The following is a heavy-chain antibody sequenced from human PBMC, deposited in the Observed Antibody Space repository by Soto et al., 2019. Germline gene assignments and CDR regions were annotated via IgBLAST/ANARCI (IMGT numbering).Heavy chain of an antibody. CDR1: GYTFASYD. CDR2: MNPNSGNT. CDR3: ARVVMDSGYVSYTGPTDY. Sequence: ASVKVSCKASGYTFASYDINWVRQATGQGLERMGWMNPNSGNTGYAQKFQGRVTMTRNTSISTAYMELSSLRSEDTAVYYCARVVMDSGYVSYTGPTDYWGQGTLVTFSS. D-gene: IGHD5-12*01. V-gene: IGHV1-8*01. J-gene: IGHJ4*02.